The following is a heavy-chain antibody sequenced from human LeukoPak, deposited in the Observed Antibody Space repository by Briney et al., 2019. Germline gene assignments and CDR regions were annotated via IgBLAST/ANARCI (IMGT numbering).Heavy chain of an antibody. CDR1: GGSISSYY. CDR3: ARARASGYYTYYYYGMDV. J-gene: IGHJ6*02. Sequence: SETLSLTCTVSGGSISSYYWSWIRQPPGKGLEWIGYIYYSGSTNYNPSLKSRVTISVDTSKNQFSLKLSSVTAADTAVYYCARARASGYYTYYYYGMDVWGQGTTATVSS. CDR2: IYYSGST. D-gene: IGHD3-3*01. V-gene: IGHV4-59*01.